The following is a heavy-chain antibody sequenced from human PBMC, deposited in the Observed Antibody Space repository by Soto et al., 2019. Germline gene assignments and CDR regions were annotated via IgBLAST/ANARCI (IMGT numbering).Heavy chain of an antibody. D-gene: IGHD1-7*01. CDR1: GFTFSDYY. J-gene: IGHJ4*02. Sequence: AGSLRLSCAASGFTFSDYYMSWIRQAPGKGLEWVSYITSSGTIYYADSVKGRFTISRDNAKNSLFLQMNSLRAEDTALYYCARAWNSNDWGQGTLVTVSS. V-gene: IGHV3-11*01. CDR3: ARAWNSND. CDR2: ITSSGTI.